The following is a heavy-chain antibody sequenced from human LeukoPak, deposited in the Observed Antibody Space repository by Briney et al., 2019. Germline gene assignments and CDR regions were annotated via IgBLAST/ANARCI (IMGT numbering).Heavy chain of an antibody. V-gene: IGHV1-2*02. CDR1: GYTFTGYY. J-gene: IGHJ4*02. Sequence: SVRVSCKASGYTFTGYYMHWVRQAPGQGLEWMGWINPNSGGTNYAQKFQGRVTMTRDTSISTAYMELSRLRSDDTAVYYCAREASRIAAAGTPLDYWGQGTLVTVSS. CDR2: INPNSGGT. CDR3: AREASRIAAAGTPLDY. D-gene: IGHD6-13*01.